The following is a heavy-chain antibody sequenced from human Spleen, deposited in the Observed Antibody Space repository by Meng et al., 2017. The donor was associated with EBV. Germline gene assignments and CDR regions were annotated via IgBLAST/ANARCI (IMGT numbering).Heavy chain of an antibody. D-gene: IGHD2-2*02. J-gene: IGHJ2*01. V-gene: IGHV3-21*01. CDR3: AREPAHCSSTSCYSWYFDI. Sequence: EVQLVESGGGLVKPGGSLRLSCAASGCTFSSHSMNWVRQAPGKGLEWVSSISSSSSYIYYADSVKGRFTISRDNAKNSLYLQMNSLRAEDTAVYYCAREPAHCSSTSCYSWYFDIWGRGTL. CDR2: ISSSSSYI. CDR1: GCTFSSHS.